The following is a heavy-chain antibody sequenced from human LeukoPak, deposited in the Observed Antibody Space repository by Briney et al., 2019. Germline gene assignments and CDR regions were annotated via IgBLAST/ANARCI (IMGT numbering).Heavy chain of an antibody. CDR1: SGSISSGGYY. J-gene: IGHJ5*02. CDR2: IYYSGST. CDR3: ASTVPRDNWFDP. Sequence: PSETLSLTCTVSSGSISSGGYYWSWIRQHPGKGLEWVGYIYYSGSTYYNPSLKSRVTISVDTSKNQFSLKLSSVTAADTAVYYCASTVPRDNWFDPWGQGTLVTVSS. V-gene: IGHV4-31*03. D-gene: IGHD4-17*01.